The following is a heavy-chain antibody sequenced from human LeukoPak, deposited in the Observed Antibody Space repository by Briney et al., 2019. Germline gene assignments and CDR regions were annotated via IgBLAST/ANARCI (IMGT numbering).Heavy chain of an antibody. CDR3: AKEGSVCTDGICRYFDY. Sequence: GGSLGLSCAASGFAFHGSAMHWVRQAPGRGLEWVSSINTNSDTTDYADSVKGRFTISRDNGKNSLYLQMNSVRGDDTAFYYCAKEGSVCTDGICRYFDYWGQGTLVTVSS. D-gene: IGHD2-8*01. CDR1: GFAFHGSA. CDR2: INTNSDTT. J-gene: IGHJ4*02. V-gene: IGHV3-9*01.